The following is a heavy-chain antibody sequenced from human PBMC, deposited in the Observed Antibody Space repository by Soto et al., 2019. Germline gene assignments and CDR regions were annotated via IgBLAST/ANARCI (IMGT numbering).Heavy chain of an antibody. D-gene: IGHD2-21*02. Sequence: PSATLSLTCTVSGCSISGYYWSWMRQPPGKGLEWIGYMYNTGSTVYNPSFKSRVTISVDTSKNQFPLKLNSVTAADTAVYYCARDLWGYCGTDCYPLDVWGQGTTVT. J-gene: IGHJ6*02. CDR2: MYNTGST. V-gene: IGHV4-59*01. CDR3: ARDLWGYCGTDCYPLDV. CDR1: GCSISGYY.